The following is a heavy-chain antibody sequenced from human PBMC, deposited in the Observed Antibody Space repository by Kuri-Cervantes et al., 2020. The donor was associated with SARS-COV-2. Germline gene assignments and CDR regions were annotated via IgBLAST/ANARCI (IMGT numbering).Heavy chain of an antibody. CDR1: GFTFSTYW. CDR3: ARDPITMRVLDY. CDR2: INSDGSSR. V-gene: IGHV3-74*01. Sequence: GGSLRLSCAASGFTFSTYWMHWVRQAPGKGLVWVSRINSDGSSRSYADSAKGRFTISRDNAKNTLFLQMNSLRAEDTAVYYCARDPITMRVLDYWGQGTLVTVSS. D-gene: IGHD3-22*01. J-gene: IGHJ4*02.